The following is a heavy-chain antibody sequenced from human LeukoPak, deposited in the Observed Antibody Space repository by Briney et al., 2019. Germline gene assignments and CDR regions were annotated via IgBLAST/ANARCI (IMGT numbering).Heavy chain of an antibody. J-gene: IGHJ6*02. Sequence: ASVKVSCKASGYTFTGYYMHWVRQAPGQGLEWMGWINPNSGGTSYAQKFQGRVTMTRDTSISTAYMELSRLRSDDTAVYYCARDLGCSSTSCSPYGMDVWGQGTTVTVS. CDR3: ARDLGCSSTSCSPYGMDV. D-gene: IGHD2-2*01. CDR2: INPNSGGT. CDR1: GYTFTGYY. V-gene: IGHV1-2*02.